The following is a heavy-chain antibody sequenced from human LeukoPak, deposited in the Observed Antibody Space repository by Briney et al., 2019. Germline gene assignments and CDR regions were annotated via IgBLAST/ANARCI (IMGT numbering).Heavy chain of an antibody. CDR1: GFISSDYW. CDR3: ARGRGPYGWFDP. CDR2: MNSDGTTT. V-gene: IGHV3-74*01. D-gene: IGHD3-10*01. Sequence: GGSLRLSCAASGFISSDYWMHWVRHAPGKGLVWVSRMNSDGTTTNYADSVKGRFTISRDNAKNTLYLQMNSLRAEDTAVYYCARGRGPYGWFDPWGQGTLVTVSS. J-gene: IGHJ5*02.